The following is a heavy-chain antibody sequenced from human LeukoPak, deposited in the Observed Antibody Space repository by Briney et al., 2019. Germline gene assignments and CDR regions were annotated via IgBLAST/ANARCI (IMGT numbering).Heavy chain of an antibody. V-gene: IGHV3-7*01. Sequence: PGGSLRLSCAASGFTFGGYYMTWVRQAPGKGLEWVANINQDGSDDSYVDPVKGRFTISRDNAKNSLYLQMNSLKAEDTAVYYCARYKHCGGDCYPLDYWAREAWSPSPQ. CDR3: ARYKHCGGDCYPLDY. D-gene: IGHD2-21*02. CDR2: INQDGSDD. J-gene: IGHJ4*02. CDR1: GFTFGGYY.